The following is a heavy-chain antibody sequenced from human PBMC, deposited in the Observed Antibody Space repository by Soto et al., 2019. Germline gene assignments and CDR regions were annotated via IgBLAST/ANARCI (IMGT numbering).Heavy chain of an antibody. CDR2: IYYSGST. CDR3: ARPKYEGSYYDILTGSPYYFDY. CDR1: GGSISSSSYY. D-gene: IGHD3-9*01. J-gene: IGHJ4*02. Sequence: QLQLQESGPGLVKPSETLSLTCTVSGGSISSSSYYWGWIRQPPGKGLEWIGSIYYSGSTYYNPSLKSRVTISVDTSKNQFSLKLSSVTAADTAVYYCARPKYEGSYYDILTGSPYYFDYWGQGTLVTVSS. V-gene: IGHV4-39*01.